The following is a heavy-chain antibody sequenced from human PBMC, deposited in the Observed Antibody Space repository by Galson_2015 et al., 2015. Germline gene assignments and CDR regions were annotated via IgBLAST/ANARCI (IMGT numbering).Heavy chain of an antibody. CDR2: IDWDDNK. J-gene: IGHJ3*01. V-gene: IGHV2-70*01. Sequence: PALVKPTQTLTLTCTFSGFSLRTGGMCVTWIRQPPGKALEWLALIDWDDNKYYSTSLQTRLTISKDTSKNQVVLTMTNMDPVDTATYYCARVLMSRRYDAFDSWGQGTMVTVFS. D-gene: IGHD4/OR15-4a*01. CDR1: GFSLRTGGMC. CDR3: ARVLMSRRYDAFDS.